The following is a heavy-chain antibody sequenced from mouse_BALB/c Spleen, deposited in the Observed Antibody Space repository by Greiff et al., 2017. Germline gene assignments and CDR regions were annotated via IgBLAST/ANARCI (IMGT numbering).Heavy chain of an antibody. J-gene: IGHJ1*01. D-gene: IGHD1-1*01. CDR1: GYTFTSYW. CDR3: ARSDGYYWYFDV. CDR2: INPSTGYT. V-gene: IGHV1-7*01. Sequence: QVQLKESGAELAKPGASVKMSCKASGYTFTSYWMHWVKQRPGQGLEWIGYINPSTGYTEYNQKFKDKATLTADKSSSTAYMQLSSLTSEDSAVYYCARSDGYYWYFDVWGAGTTVTVSS.